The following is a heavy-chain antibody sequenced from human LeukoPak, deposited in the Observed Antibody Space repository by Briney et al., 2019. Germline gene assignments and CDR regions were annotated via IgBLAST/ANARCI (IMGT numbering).Heavy chain of an antibody. CDR2: TYYRSKWYN. CDR1: GDSFSSYTAA. Sequence: SQTLSLTCAISGDSFSSYTAAWNWIRQSPSRGLEWLGRTYYRSKWYNDYGESVKSRITINPDTSKNQFSLQLNSVTPEDTAVYYCARDGWPAFDYWGQGTLVTVSS. CDR3: ARDGWPAFDY. V-gene: IGHV6-1*01. D-gene: IGHD2-15*01. J-gene: IGHJ4*02.